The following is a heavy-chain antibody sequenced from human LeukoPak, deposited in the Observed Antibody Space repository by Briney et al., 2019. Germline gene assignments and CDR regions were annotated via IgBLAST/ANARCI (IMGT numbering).Heavy chain of an antibody. CDR3: TTEGVGARGAYAFDI. D-gene: IGHD1-26*01. V-gene: IGHV3-15*01. Sequence: GGSLRLSCAASGSTFRNAWMSWVRQAPGKGLEWVGRIKSKTDGGKTDYAAPVKGRFTISRDDSKNTLYLQMNSLKTEDTAVYYCTTEGVGARGAYAFDIWGQGTMVTVSS. CDR1: GSTFRNAW. CDR2: IKSKTDGGKT. J-gene: IGHJ3*02.